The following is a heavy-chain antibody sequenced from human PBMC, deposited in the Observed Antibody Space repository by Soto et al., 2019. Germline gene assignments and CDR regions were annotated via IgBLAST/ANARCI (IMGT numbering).Heavy chain of an antibody. J-gene: IGHJ6*02. CDR3: VKDRSSGWPYFYDMDV. D-gene: IGHD6-19*01. Sequence: QVQLVESGGGVVQPGRSLRLSCAASGFTFSSYGMHWVRQAPGKGLEWVAVISYDGRNKYYADAVKGRFTISRDNSKNTLYLQMSSLRAEDTAVYYCVKDRSSGWPYFYDMDVWGQGTTFTVSS. CDR2: ISYDGRNK. CDR1: GFTFSSYG. V-gene: IGHV3-30*18.